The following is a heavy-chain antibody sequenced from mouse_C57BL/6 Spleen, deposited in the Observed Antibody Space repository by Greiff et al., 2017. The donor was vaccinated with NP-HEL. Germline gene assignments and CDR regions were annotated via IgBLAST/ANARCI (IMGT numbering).Heavy chain of an antibody. CDR3: ARKSGYDDYYAMDY. CDR1: GFSLTSYA. V-gene: IGHV2-9-1*01. Sequence: VNVVESGPGLVAPSQSLSITCTVSGFSLTSYAISWVRQPPGKGLEWLGVIWTGGGTNYNSALKSRLSISKDNSKSQVFLKMNSLQTDDTARYYCARKSGYDDYYAMDYWGQGTSVTVSS. D-gene: IGHD2-2*01. CDR2: IWTGGGT. J-gene: IGHJ4*01.